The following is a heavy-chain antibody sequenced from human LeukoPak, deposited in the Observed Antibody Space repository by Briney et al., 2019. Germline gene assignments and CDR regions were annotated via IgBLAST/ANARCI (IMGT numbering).Heavy chain of an antibody. D-gene: IGHD4-17*01. CDR1: GGSISSGSYY. CDR3: ARDPNGDYSFDY. Sequence: PSQTLSLTCTVSGGSISSGSYYWSWIRQPAGKGLEWIGRIYTSGSTNYNPSLKSRVTMSVDTSKNQFSLKLSSVTAADTAVYYCARDPNGDYSFDYWGQGTLVTVSS. J-gene: IGHJ4*02. CDR2: IYTSGST. V-gene: IGHV4-61*02.